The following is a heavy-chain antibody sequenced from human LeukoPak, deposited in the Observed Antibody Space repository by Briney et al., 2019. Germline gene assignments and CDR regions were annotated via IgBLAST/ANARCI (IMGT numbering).Heavy chain of an antibody. J-gene: IGHJ4*02. CDR2: IGTSSTTI. D-gene: IGHD3-10*01. CDR3: ARDLGYYGSGSYFPLDY. V-gene: IGHV3-48*01. Sequence: GGSLRLSCAASGFTFSSYTMNWVRQPPGKGLEWVSNIGTSSTTIYYADSVKGRFTISRDNAKNSLYLQMNSLRAEDTAVYYCARDLGYYGSGSYFPLDYWGQGTLVTVSS. CDR1: GFTFSSYT.